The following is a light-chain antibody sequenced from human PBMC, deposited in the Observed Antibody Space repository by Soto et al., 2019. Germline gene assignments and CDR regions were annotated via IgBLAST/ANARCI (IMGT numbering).Light chain of an antibody. CDR1: QSVSSN. V-gene: IGKV3-15*01. J-gene: IGKJ3*01. CDR3: QQYNNWPPKFT. Sequence: EIVMTQSPATLSASPGERATLSCRASQSVSSNLAWYQQKPGQAPRLLIYGASTRATGIPARFSGSGSGTEFTLTISSLQSEDFAVYYCQQYNNWPPKFTFGPGTKVDIK. CDR2: GAS.